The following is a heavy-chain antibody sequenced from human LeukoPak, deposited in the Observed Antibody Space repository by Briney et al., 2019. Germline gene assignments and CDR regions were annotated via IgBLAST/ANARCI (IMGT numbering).Heavy chain of an antibody. CDR3: ARDRGPLDYYYGMDV. D-gene: IGHD3-10*01. V-gene: IGHV4-59*01. Sequence: SETLSLACTVSGGSISSYYWSWIRQPPGKGLEWIGYIYYSGSTNYNPSLKSRVTISVDTSKNQFSLKLSSVTAADTAVYYCARDRGPLDYYYGMDVWGQGTTVTVSS. J-gene: IGHJ6*02. CDR2: IYYSGST. CDR1: GGSISSYY.